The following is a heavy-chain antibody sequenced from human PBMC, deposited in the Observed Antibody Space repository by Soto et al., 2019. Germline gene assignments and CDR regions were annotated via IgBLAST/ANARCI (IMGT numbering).Heavy chain of an antibody. V-gene: IGHV3-9*01. CDR1: GFTFDDYA. D-gene: IGHD2-15*01. Sequence: GGSLRLSCAASGFTFDDYAMHWVRQAPGKGLEWVPGISWNSGSIGYADSVKGRFTISRDNAKNSLYLQMNSLRAEDTALYYCAKELRVVVAANFAFDIWGQGTMVTVS. CDR3: AKELRVVVAANFAFDI. J-gene: IGHJ3*02. CDR2: ISWNSGSI.